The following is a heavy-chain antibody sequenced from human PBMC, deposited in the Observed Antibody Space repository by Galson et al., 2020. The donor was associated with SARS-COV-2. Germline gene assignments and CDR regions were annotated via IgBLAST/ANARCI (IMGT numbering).Heavy chain of an antibody. CDR1: GFTFSSYD. J-gene: IGHJ6*02. CDR3: AREGLDGGVGGMDV. D-gene: IGHD2-8*01. CDR2: IGTAGDT. V-gene: IGHV3-13*01. Sequence: GGSLRLSCAASGFTFSSYDMHWVRQATGKGLEWVSAIGTAGDTYYPGSVKGRFTISRENAKNSLYLQMNSLRAGDTAVYYCAREGLDGGVGGMDVWGQGTTVTVSS.